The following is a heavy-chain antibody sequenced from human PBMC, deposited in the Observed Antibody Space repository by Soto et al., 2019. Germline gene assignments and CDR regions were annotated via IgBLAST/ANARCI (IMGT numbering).Heavy chain of an antibody. CDR1: GFTFSSFW. V-gene: IGHV3-7*01. Sequence: ESGGDLVQPGGSLRLSCAASGFTFSSFWITWVRQAPGKGLEWVANINQDGSVKHYVDSVKGRFTLSRDNAENSVYLQMNSLRADDTAVYYCARDFGVQELDYWGQGTLVTVSA. CDR3: ARDFGVQELDY. CDR2: INQDGSVK. D-gene: IGHD3-3*01. J-gene: IGHJ4*02.